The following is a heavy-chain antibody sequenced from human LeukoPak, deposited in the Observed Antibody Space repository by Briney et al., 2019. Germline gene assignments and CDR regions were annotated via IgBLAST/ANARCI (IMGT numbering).Heavy chain of an antibody. CDR3: AAETIGRHYDY. D-gene: IGHD1-14*01. Sequence: GGSPRLSCAASGFTFSSCGFNWVRQAPGKGLEWVSSIGPTGTDRYYADSVRGRFTISRDNAKNSMYLQMDSLRDEDTAVYCCAAETIGRHYDYWGQGTLLTVSS. V-gene: IGHV3-21*01. CDR1: GFTFSSCG. J-gene: IGHJ4*02. CDR2: IGPTGTDR.